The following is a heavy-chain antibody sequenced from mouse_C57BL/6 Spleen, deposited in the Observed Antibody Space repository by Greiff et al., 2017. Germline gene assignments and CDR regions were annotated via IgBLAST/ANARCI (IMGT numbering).Heavy chain of an antibody. CDR2: INPNNGGT. J-gene: IGHJ2*01. D-gene: IGHD1-1*01. CDR3: APAARATWYFDY. Sequence: VQLQQSGPELVKPGASVKMSCKASGYTFTDYNMHWVKQSHGKSLEWIGYINPNNGGTSYNQKFKGKATLTVNNSSSTSYMELRSLTSEDSAVYYCAPAARATWYFDYWGQGTTLTVSS. CDR1: GYTFTDYN. V-gene: IGHV1-22*01.